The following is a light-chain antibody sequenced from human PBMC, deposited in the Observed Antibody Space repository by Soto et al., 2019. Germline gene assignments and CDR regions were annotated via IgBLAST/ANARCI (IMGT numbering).Light chain of an antibody. CDR1: QAVSSY. CDR2: DVS. V-gene: IGKV3-11*01. J-gene: IGKJ1*01. Sequence: EIVLTQSPATLSLSPGERATLSCRASQAVSSYLAWYQQKPGQAPRLLIHDVSFRATGVPARFSGSGSETDFTLTISSLEPEDFAVYYCQQRRNWPRTFGQGTKVEIK. CDR3: QQRRNWPRT.